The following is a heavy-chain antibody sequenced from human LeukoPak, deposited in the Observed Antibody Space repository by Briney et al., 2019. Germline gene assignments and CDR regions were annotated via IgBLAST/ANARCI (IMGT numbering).Heavy chain of an antibody. CDR3: ARGGRYYYDSSGPPRGWFDP. D-gene: IGHD3-22*01. CDR1: GGSISSSNW. Sequence: PSETPSLTCAVSGGSISSSNWWSWVRQPPGKGLEWIGEIYHIGSTNYNPSLKSRVTISVDKSKNQFSLKLSSVTAADTAVYYCARGGRYYYDSSGPPRGWFDPWGQGTLVTVSS. V-gene: IGHV4-4*02. J-gene: IGHJ5*02. CDR2: IYHIGST.